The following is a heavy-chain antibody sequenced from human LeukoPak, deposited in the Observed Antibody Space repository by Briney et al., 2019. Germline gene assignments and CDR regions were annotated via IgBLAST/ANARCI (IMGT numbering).Heavy chain of an antibody. V-gene: IGHV1-46*01. Sequence: ASVKVSCKASGYTFTSYYMHWVRQAPGQGLEWMGIISPSGGSTNYAQKFQGRVTMTRDTSTSTVYMELGSLRSEDTAVYYCARDWREGEYVGATDNYYFDYWGQGTLVTVSS. J-gene: IGHJ4*02. CDR1: GYTFTSYY. CDR3: ARDWREGEYVGATDNYYFDY. CDR2: ISPSGGST. D-gene: IGHD1-26*01.